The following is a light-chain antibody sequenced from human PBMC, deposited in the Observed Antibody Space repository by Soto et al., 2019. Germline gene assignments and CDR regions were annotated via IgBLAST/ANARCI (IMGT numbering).Light chain of an antibody. CDR2: DAS. J-gene: IGKJ4*01. CDR1: QSVGYH. V-gene: IGKV3-11*01. Sequence: EIVLTQSPATLSLSPGERATLSCRASQSVGYHLAWYQQKPGQAPRLLIYDASNTATGIPARFSGSGSGTDFTLAISSLEPEDFAVYYCKQRSNWPPVTFGGGTKVEIK. CDR3: KQRSNWPPVT.